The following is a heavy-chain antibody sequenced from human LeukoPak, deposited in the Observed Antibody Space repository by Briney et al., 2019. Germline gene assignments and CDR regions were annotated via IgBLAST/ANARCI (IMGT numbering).Heavy chain of an antibody. D-gene: IGHD5-12*01. J-gene: IGHJ4*02. CDR2: INPNSGGT. CDR3: ARAEAIDY. CDR1: GYTFTGYY. Sequence: ASVKVSCKASGYTFTGYYMHWVRQAPGQGFEWMGWINPNSGGTNYAQKFQGRVTMTRDTSISTAYMELSSLGFDDTAVYYCARAEAIDYWGQGTLVTVSS. V-gene: IGHV1-2*02.